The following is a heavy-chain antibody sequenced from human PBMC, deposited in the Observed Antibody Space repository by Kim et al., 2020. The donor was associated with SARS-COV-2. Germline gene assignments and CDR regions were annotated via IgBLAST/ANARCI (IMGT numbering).Heavy chain of an antibody. V-gene: IGHV3-30*18. Sequence: GGSLRLSCAASGFTFSSYGMHWVRQAPGKGLEWVAVISYDGSNKYYADSVKGRFTISRDNSKNTLYLQMNSLRAEDTAVYYCAKDGGPHGHITFGGVHYFDYWGQGTLVTVSS. CDR3: AKDGGPHGHITFGGVHYFDY. J-gene: IGHJ4*02. CDR2: ISYDGSNK. D-gene: IGHD3-16*01. CDR1: GFTFSSYG.